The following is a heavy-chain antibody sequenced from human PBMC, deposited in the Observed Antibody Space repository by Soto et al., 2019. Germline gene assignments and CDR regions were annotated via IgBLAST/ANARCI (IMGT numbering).Heavy chain of an antibody. J-gene: IGHJ5*02. CDR2: IYYSGST. CDR3: ARLWFEPGWFDP. CDR1: SGGYY. Sequence: SGGYYWSWIRQHPGKGLEWIGYIYYSGSTYYNPSLKSRVTISVDTSKNQFSLKLSSVTAADTAVYYCARLWFEPGWFDPWGQGTLVTVSS. V-gene: IGHV4-31*02. D-gene: IGHD3-10*01.